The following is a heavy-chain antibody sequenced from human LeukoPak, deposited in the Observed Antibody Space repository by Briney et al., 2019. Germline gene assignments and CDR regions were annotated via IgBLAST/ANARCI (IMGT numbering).Heavy chain of an antibody. Sequence: SETLSLTCTVSGGSISSSSYYWGWIRQPPGKGLEWIGSIYYSGSTYYNPSPKSRVTISVDTSKNQFSLKLSSVTAADTAVYYCARALAVAGGEVFDYWGQGTLVTVSS. V-gene: IGHV4-39*01. CDR3: ARALAVAGGEVFDY. J-gene: IGHJ4*02. CDR2: IYYSGST. D-gene: IGHD6-19*01. CDR1: GGSISSSSYY.